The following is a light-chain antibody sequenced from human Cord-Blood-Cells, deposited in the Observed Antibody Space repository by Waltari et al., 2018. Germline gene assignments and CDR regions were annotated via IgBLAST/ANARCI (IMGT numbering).Light chain of an antibody. J-gene: IGLJ2*01. CDR1: SSTTGAGYD. V-gene: IGLV1-40*01. Sequence: QSVLTQPPSVSGAPGQRVTISCTGSSSTTGAGYDVHWYQQLPGTAPRLLIYGNSNRPSGVPDRCAGSKSGTSASLAITGLQAEDEADYYCQSYDSSLSGSVVFGGGTKLTVL. CDR2: GNS. CDR3: QSYDSSLSGSVV.